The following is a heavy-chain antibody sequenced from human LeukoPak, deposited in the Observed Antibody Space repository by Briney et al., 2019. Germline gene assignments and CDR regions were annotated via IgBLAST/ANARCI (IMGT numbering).Heavy chain of an antibody. CDR1: GGSISSYN. D-gene: IGHD6-6*01. CDR3: ARRVPNYYYGMDV. V-gene: IGHV4-59*08. Sequence: SETLSLTCTVSGGSISSYNWSWIRQPPGKGLEWIGYIYYSGSTNYNPSLKSRVTISVDTSKNQFSLKLSSVTAADTAVYYCARRVPNYYYGMDVWGQGTTVTVSS. CDR2: IYYSGST. J-gene: IGHJ6*02.